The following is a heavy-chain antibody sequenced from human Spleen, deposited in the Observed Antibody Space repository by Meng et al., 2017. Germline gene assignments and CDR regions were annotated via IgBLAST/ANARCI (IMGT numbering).Heavy chain of an antibody. D-gene: IGHD6-13*01. CDR3: AREAGSIGYFDL. Sequence: QGPLQESPPSPVNPPQTLSPTDTSTGDSNSSGTDYCDWTRPHPGKPLQFSGNIYYSGSSHYNPSFTGLATITVFSLKNQFVLNLSSVTAAYTAVYYCAREAGSIGYFDLWGQGTLVTVSS. CDR2: IYYSGSS. V-gene: IGHV4-31*01. J-gene: IGHJ1*01. CDR1: GDSNSSGTDY.